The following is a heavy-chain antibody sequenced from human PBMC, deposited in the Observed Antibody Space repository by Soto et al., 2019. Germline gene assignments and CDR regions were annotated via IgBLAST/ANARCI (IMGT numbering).Heavy chain of an antibody. CDR1: GYTFTSYY. V-gene: IGHV1-46*01. J-gene: IGHJ6*02. CDR3: ARGALRYFDRPFYYGMDV. CDR2: INPSGGST. D-gene: IGHD3-9*01. Sequence: GASVKVSFKASGYTFTSYYMHWLRQAPGQGLEWMGIINPSGGSTSYAQKFQGRVTMTRDTSTSTVYMELSSLRSEDTAVYYCARGALRYFDRPFYYGMDVWGQGTTVTVSS.